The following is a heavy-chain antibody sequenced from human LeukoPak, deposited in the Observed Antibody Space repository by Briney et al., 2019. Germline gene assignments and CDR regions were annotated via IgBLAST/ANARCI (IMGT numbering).Heavy chain of an antibody. CDR1: GYTFTSYG. CDR2: ISAYNGNT. CDR3: ARAGYCSGGSCYPYYYYHYMDV. V-gene: IGHV1-18*01. J-gene: IGHJ6*03. D-gene: IGHD2-15*01. Sequence: ASVKVSCKASGYTFTSYGISWVRQAPGQGLEWMGWISAYNGNTNYAQKLQGRVTMTTDTSTSTAYMELRSLRSDDTAVYYCARAGYCSGGSCYPYYYYHYMDVWGKGTTVTVSS.